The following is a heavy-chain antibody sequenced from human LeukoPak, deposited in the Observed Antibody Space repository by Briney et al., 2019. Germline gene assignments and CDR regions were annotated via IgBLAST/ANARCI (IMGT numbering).Heavy chain of an antibody. Sequence: PGGSLRLSCSASGFTFSDYAMHWVRQAPGKGLEYVSGINLNGGTTYNADSVKGRFTVSRDNSKNTLYLQMDSLRAEDTAVYYCAKDESDDYRTYYHGMDVWGQGTTVTVSS. V-gene: IGHV3-64*04. D-gene: IGHD4-11*01. CDR2: INLNGGTT. J-gene: IGHJ6*02. CDR3: AKDESDDYRTYYHGMDV. CDR1: GFTFSDYA.